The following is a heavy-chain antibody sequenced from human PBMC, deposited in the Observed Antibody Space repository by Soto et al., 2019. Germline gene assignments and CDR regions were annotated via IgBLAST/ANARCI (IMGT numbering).Heavy chain of an antibody. CDR3: AGSGSYYDYYYYGMDV. CDR1: GYTFTSYD. D-gene: IGHD1-26*01. J-gene: IGHJ6*02. Sequence: ASVKVSCKASGYTFTSYDINWVRQATVQGLEWMGWMNPNSGNTGYAQKFQGRVTMTRNTSISTAYMELSSLRSEDTAVYYCAGSGSYYDYYYYGMDVWGQGTTVTVSS. V-gene: IGHV1-8*02. CDR2: MNPNSGNT.